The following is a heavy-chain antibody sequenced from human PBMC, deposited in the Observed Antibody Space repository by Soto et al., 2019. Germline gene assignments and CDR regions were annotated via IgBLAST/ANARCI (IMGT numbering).Heavy chain of an antibody. CDR2: IRSKANSYAT. D-gene: IGHD7-27*01. Sequence: GWSLRLSCAASGFTFSGSAMHWVRQASGKGLEWVGRIRSKANSYATAYAASVKGRFTISRDDSKNTAYLQMNSLKTEDTAVYYCTGTGDGLAVEYWGEGTLVTVSS. CDR3: TGTGDGLAVEY. V-gene: IGHV3-73*01. CDR1: GFTFSGSA. J-gene: IGHJ4*02.